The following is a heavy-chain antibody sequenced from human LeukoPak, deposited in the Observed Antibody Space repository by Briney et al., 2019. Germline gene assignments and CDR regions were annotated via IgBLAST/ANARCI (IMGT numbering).Heavy chain of an antibody. V-gene: IGHV4-4*07. CDR2: VSTSGST. CDR1: GDSISGFY. J-gene: IGHJ6*03. CDR3: ARALPYYGDYVEYYFYMDV. Sequence: PADTLSLTRTLSGDSISGFYWRWIRQPAGRGRQWVGRVSTSGSTKSTTSLQGRVTMSAARSTTEFSLTLRSVTAADTALYYCARALPYYGDYVEYYFYMDVWGKGTPVTVSS. D-gene: IGHD4-17*01.